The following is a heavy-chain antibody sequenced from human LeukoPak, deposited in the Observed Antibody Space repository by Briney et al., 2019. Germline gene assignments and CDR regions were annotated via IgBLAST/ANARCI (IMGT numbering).Heavy chain of an antibody. CDR2: ISGSGGST. V-gene: IGHV3-23*01. Sequence: GGSLEPSVAASGFTFGAYTMSWVRQAPGKGLEWVSAISGSGGSTYYADSVKGRFTISRDNSKNTLYLQLNSLRAEDTAVYYCAKMRGYFENWGQGTLVTVSS. CDR1: GFTFGAYT. J-gene: IGHJ4*02. CDR3: AKMRGYFEN.